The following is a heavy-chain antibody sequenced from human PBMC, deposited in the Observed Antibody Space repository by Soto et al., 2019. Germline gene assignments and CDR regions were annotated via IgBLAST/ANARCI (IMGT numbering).Heavy chain of an antibody. CDR3: ARDYNKYFSSRRSGFDI. CDR2: ISDVGSNK. Sequence: QVQLEESGGGVVQSGRSLRLSCAASGFTFNFFSLHWVRQAPGKGLEWVAVISDVGSNKYYADFVKGRFTISRDNSKNNLYLEMNSLRTEDTAVYYCARDYNKYFSSRRSGFDIWGQGTMVTVSS. V-gene: IGHV3-30-3*01. D-gene: IGHD3-3*01. CDR1: GFTFNFFS. J-gene: IGHJ3*02.